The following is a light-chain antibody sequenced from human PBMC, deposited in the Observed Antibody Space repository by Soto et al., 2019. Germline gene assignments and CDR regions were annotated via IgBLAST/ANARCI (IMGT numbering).Light chain of an antibody. V-gene: IGKV3-20*01. CDR2: GAS. J-gene: IGKJ3*01. CDR1: QSISSSY. CDR3: QQYGSSRFT. Sequence: EIVLTQSPGTLSLSPGERATHSCRASQSISSSYLAWYQQKPGQAPRLLVYGASSRATGIPDRFSGSGSGTDFTLTISRLEPEDFAEYYCQQYGSSRFTFGPGTKVDIK.